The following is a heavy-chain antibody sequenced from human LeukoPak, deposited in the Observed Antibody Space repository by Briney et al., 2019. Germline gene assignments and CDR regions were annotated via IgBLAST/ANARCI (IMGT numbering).Heavy chain of an antibody. CDR2: IYYSGST. D-gene: IGHD3-10*01. CDR3: ARGYYGSGSYDY. J-gene: IGHJ4*02. Sequence: SETLSLTCTVSGGSISSYFWSWIRQPPGKGLEWIGYIYYSGSTNYNPSLKSRVTISVDTSKNQFSLKLSSVTAADTAVYYCARGYYGSGSYDYWGQGTLVTVSS. V-gene: IGHV4-59*08. CDR1: GGSISSYF.